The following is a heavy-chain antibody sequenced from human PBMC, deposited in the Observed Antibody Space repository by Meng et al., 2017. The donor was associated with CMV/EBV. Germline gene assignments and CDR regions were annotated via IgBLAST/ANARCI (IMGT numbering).Heavy chain of an antibody. CDR3: ARGSTVFLEWHREFDY. J-gene: IGHJ4*02. D-gene: IGHD3-3*01. CDR2: MNPNSGNT. CDR1: GYTFTSYD. Sequence: GYTFTSYDINWVRQATGQGLEWMGWMNPNSGNTGYAQKFQGRVTMTRNTSISTAYMELSSLRSEDTAVYYCARGSTVFLEWHREFDYWGQGTLVTVSS. V-gene: IGHV1-8*01.